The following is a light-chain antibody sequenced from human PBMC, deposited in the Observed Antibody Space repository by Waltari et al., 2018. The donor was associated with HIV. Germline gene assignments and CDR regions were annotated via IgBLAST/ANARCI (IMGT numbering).Light chain of an antibody. CDR3: QKYGDYSWT. CDR2: KAS. CDR1: QNIDNY. J-gene: IGKJ1*01. V-gene: IGKV1-5*03. Sequence: DIQMTQSPSTLSASVGDRVTITCRASQNIDNYLAWFQQKPGKVPKLLIYKASSLESGVPPRFSGSGSVTEFTLTINSLQPDDFATYYCQKYGDYSWTFGQGTKVEI.